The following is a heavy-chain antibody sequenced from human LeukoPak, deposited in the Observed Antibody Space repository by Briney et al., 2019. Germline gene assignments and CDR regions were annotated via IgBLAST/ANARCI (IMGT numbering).Heavy chain of an antibody. Sequence: GESLKISCKGSGYSFTTYWIGWVRQMPGKGLEWMGIIYPGDSDTRYSPSFQGRVTISVDKSISTAFLQWSSLKASDTAIYYCARPGSSGWPPDYWGQGTLFTVSS. V-gene: IGHV5-51*01. J-gene: IGHJ4*02. D-gene: IGHD6-19*01. CDR2: IYPGDSDT. CDR1: GYSFTTYW. CDR3: ARPGSSGWPPDY.